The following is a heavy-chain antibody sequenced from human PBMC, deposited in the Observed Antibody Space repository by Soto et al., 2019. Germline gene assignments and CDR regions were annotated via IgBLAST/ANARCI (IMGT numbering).Heavy chain of an antibody. J-gene: IGHJ6*02. CDR3: ARVEAVAGIYNYHGLDV. V-gene: IGHV1-69*12. Sequence: QVQLVQSGAEVKKPGSSVKVSCKASGGTFSNYAISWVRQAPGQGLKWMGGIIPIFGTTYYAQKFQGRVTIIADESTTTAYLELSSLRSEDTAMYYCARVEAVAGIYNYHGLDVWGQGTAVSVSS. D-gene: IGHD6-19*01. CDR1: GGTFSNYA. CDR2: IIPIFGTT.